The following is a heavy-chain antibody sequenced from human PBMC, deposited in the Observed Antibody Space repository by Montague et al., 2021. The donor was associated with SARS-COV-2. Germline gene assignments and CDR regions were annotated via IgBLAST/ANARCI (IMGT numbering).Heavy chain of an antibody. J-gene: IGHJ4*02. CDR1: GASISSSENS. CDR3: ARHVTFGGVVVALDY. D-gene: IGHD3-16*02. Sequence: SETLSPTCTVPGASISSSENSWGWIRQSPGKGLEWFGSIFYSGTTYFNPSLRSRIAISVDTSKNQFSLKVTSVTAADTAVYYCARHVTFGGVVVALDYWGQGHLVSVSS. CDR2: IFYSGTT. V-gene: IGHV4-39*01.